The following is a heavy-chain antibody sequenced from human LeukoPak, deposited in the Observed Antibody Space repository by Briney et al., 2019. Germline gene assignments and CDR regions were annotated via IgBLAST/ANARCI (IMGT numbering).Heavy chain of an antibody. V-gene: IGHV4-39*01. Sequence: SETLSLTCSVSGGSLSISSYFWGWIRQPPGKGLEWIGSISYTGSTFHNPSLKSRVTISVDTSKNQFSLKLSSVTAADTAVYYCARLDSTGYYYVDYWGQGTLVIVSS. CDR2: ISYTGST. J-gene: IGHJ4*02. CDR1: GGSLSISSYF. D-gene: IGHD3-22*01. CDR3: ARLDSTGYYYVDY.